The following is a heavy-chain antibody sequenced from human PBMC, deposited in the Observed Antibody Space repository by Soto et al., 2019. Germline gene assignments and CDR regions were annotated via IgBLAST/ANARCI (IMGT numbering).Heavy chain of an antibody. CDR3: ARVEQLGGHYYYYGMDV. Sequence: SETLSLTCAVSGGSISSSNWWSWVRQPPGKGLEWIGEIYHSGGTNYNPSLKSRVTISVDKSKNQFSLKLSSVTAADTAVYYCARVEQLGGHYYYYGMDVWGQGTTVTV. D-gene: IGHD6-6*01. CDR2: IYHSGGT. J-gene: IGHJ6*02. V-gene: IGHV4-4*02. CDR1: GGSISSSNW.